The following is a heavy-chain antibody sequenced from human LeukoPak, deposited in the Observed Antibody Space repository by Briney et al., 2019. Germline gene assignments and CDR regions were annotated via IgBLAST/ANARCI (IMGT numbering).Heavy chain of an antibody. D-gene: IGHD6-13*01. Sequence: SETLSLTCTVSGGSISSSSYYWGWIRQPPGKGLEWIGSIYYSGSTYYNPSLKSRVTISVDTSKNQFSLKLSSVTAADTAVYYCARVTGYSSSWYEYSWFDPWGQGTLVTVSS. V-gene: IGHV4-39*07. J-gene: IGHJ5*02. CDR2: IYYSGST. CDR1: GGSISSSSYY. CDR3: ARVTGYSSSWYEYSWFDP.